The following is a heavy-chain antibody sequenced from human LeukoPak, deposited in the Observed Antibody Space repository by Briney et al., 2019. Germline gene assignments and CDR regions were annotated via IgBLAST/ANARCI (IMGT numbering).Heavy chain of an antibody. J-gene: IGHJ4*02. CDR2: ISYDGSNK. Sequence: GGSLRLSCAASGFTFSSYAMHWVRQAPGKGLEWVAVISYDGSNKYYADSVKGRFTISRDNSKNTLYLQMNSLRAEDTAVYYRARDRGSSSWYYFDYRGQGTLVTVSS. D-gene: IGHD6-13*01. CDR3: ARDRGSSSWYYFDY. V-gene: IGHV3-30*04. CDR1: GFTFSSYA.